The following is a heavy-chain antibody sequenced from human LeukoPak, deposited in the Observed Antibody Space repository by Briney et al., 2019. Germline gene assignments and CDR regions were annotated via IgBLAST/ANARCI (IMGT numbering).Heavy chain of an antibody. J-gene: IGHJ6*03. D-gene: IGHD3-22*01. V-gene: IGHV4-34*01. Sequence: SETLSLTCAVYGGSFSGYYWSWIRQPPGKGLEWIGEINHSGSTNYNPSLKSRVTISVDTSKNQFSLKLSSVTAADTAVYYCARDVRVAYYYDSSGFYYYYYMDVWGKGTTVTVSS. CDR1: GGSFSGYY. CDR3: ARDVRVAYYYDSSGFYYYYYMDV. CDR2: INHSGST.